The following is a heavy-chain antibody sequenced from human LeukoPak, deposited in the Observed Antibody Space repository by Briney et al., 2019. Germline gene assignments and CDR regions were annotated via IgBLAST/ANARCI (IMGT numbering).Heavy chain of an antibody. CDR2: INNDGSRT. Sequence: AGGSLRLSCEASGFTFSKYWTHWVRQAPGKGLVWVSRINNDGSRTNYADSVKGRFTISRDNAKKTLYLQMNSLRVDDTAVYYCTYDHFDSWGQGTLVTVSS. D-gene: IGHD2-21*01. V-gene: IGHV3-74*01. J-gene: IGHJ4*02. CDR1: GFTFSKYW. CDR3: TYDHFDS.